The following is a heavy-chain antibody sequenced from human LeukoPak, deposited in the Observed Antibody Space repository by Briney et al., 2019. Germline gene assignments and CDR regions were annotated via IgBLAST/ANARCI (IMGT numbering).Heavy chain of an antibody. D-gene: IGHD4-17*01. CDR3: ARDLVTVTKGFDI. CDR2: ISYIGTT. Sequence: KPSDTLSLTYAFSVDSFSSHYWTWIRQAPRRGLEGIWYISYIGTTNYTTYLKSRVAISIDTSKNQFSLKLTSVTTADTAVYYWARDLVTVTKGFDIWGLGTMVSVSS. CDR1: VDSFSSHY. J-gene: IGHJ3*02. V-gene: IGHV4-59*11.